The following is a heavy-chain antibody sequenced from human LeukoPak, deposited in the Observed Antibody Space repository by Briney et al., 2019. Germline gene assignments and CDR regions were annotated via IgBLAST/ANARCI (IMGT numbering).Heavy chain of an antibody. Sequence: GASVKVSCKASGYTFTSYYLHWVRQAPGQGLEWMGVTNPNGGSTTDAQKFQGRVTMTRDRSTNTVYMELYSLRSEDTAVYYCARDPSGSWQWFDYWGQGTLVTVSS. V-gene: IGHV1-46*01. D-gene: IGHD1-26*01. CDR2: TNPNGGST. CDR1: GYTFTSYY. J-gene: IGHJ4*02. CDR3: ARDPSGSWQWFDY.